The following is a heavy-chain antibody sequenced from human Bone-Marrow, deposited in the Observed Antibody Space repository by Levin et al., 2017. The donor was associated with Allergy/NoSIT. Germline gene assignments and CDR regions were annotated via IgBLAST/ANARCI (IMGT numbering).Heavy chain of an antibody. D-gene: IGHD2-15*01. CDR2: IIPILGIA. J-gene: IGHJ5*02. Sequence: ASVKVSCKASGGTFSSYTISWVRQAPGQGLEWMGRIIPILGIANYAQKFQGRVTITADKSTSTAYMELSSLRSEDTAVYYCAVRRRGIVVVVAATSWSWFDPWGQGTLVTVSS. CDR3: AVRRRGIVVVVAATSWSWFDP. CDR1: GGTFSSYT. V-gene: IGHV1-69*02.